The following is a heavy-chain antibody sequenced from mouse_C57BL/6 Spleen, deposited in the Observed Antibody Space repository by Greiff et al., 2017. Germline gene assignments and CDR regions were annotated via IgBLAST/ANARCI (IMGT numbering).Heavy chain of an antibody. J-gene: IGHJ4*01. CDR2: IHPNSGST. CDR3: ARRLDGYYAMDY. V-gene: IGHV1-64*01. CDR1: GYTFTSYW. D-gene: IGHD1-2*01. Sequence: VQLQQPGAELVKPGASVKLSCKASGYTFTSYWMHWVKQRPGQGLEWIGMIHPNSGSTNYNEKFKSKATLTVDKSSSTAYMQLSSLTSEDSAVYYCARRLDGYYAMDYWGQGTSVTVSS.